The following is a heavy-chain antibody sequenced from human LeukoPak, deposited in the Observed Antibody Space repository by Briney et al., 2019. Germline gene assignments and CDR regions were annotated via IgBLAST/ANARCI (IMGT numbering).Heavy chain of an antibody. CDR2: IRYDGSNK. V-gene: IGHV3-30*02. CDR3: AKGGRWELPYYFDY. CDR1: GFTFSSYW. D-gene: IGHD1-26*01. J-gene: IGHJ4*02. Sequence: GGSLRLSCAASGFTFSSYWMSWVRQAPGKGLEWVAFIRYDGSNKYYADSVKGRSTISRDNSKNTLYLQMNSLRAEDTAVYYCAKGGRWELPYYFDYWGQGTLVTVSS.